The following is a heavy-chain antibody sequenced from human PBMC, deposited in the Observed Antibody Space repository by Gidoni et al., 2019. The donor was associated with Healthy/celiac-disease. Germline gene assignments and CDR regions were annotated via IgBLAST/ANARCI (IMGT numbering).Heavy chain of an antibody. J-gene: IGHJ4*02. D-gene: IGHD4-17*01. CDR3: ARHAPYGD. CDR2: IYYSGST. CDR1: GGSISSYY. V-gene: IGHV4-59*08. Sequence: QVQLQESGPGLVKPSETLSLTCTVSGGSISSYYWRWIRQPPGKGLEWIGYIYYSGSTNYNPPLKSRVTISVDTSKNQFSLKLSSVTAADTAVYYCARHAPYGDWGQGTLVTVSS.